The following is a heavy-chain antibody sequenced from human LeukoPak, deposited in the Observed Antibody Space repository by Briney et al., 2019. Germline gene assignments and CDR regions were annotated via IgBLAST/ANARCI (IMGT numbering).Heavy chain of an antibody. Sequence: PSETLSLTCTVSGGSISSYYWSWIRQPPGKGLEWIGYIYYSGSTNYNPSLKSRVTISVDTSKNQFSLKLSSVTAADTAVYYCARGGTGRRGWFDPWGQGTLVTVSS. CDR3: ARGGTGRRGWFDP. V-gene: IGHV4-59*01. CDR2: IYYSGST. CDR1: GGSISSYY. J-gene: IGHJ5*02. D-gene: IGHD3/OR15-3a*01.